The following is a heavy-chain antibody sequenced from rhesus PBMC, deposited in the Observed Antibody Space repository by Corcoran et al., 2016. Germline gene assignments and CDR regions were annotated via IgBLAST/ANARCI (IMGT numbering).Heavy chain of an antibody. D-gene: IGHD3-3*01. CDR2: ISGGRGST. J-gene: IGHJ4*01. CDR3: ERALYYNIWTGYSPDF. Sequence: QLQLQESGPGLVKPSETLSLTCAVSGGSINNNYWSWIRQPPGKGLEWMGRISGGRGSTAYHPSLMSRVPISTDTSKNPCSLKLSSVTAADTAVYYCERALYYNIWTGYSPDFWVQGVLVTVSS. V-gene: IGHV4-173*01. CDR1: GGSINNNY.